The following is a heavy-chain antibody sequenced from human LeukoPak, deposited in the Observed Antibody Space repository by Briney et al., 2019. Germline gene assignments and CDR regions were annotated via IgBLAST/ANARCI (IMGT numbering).Heavy chain of an antibody. Sequence: SETLSLTCTVSGGSISSYYWSWIRQPAGKGLEWIGRIYSSGNTIYNPALKSRVTMSVDTSNNQFSLKLSSVTAADTAVYYCARGHYDILTGYLSFFDYWGQGALVTVSS. J-gene: IGHJ4*02. V-gene: IGHV4-4*07. D-gene: IGHD3-9*01. CDR3: ARGHYDILTGYLSFFDY. CDR1: GGSISSYY. CDR2: IYSSGNT.